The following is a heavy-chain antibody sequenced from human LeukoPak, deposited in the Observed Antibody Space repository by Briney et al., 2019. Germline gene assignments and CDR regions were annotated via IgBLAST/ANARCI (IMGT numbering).Heavy chain of an antibody. D-gene: IGHD3-3*01. CDR1: GFIFNTAS. Sequence: GGSLTLSCVVSGFIFNTASLSWFRHPPGGGLERGGPTKRKSDGRTAGYTRAVRGRLMISTDDSRNTICLQIDSLRPQGIAVYHCTTGSIFGVATHAADDCGQGTLVS. CDR2: TKRKSDGRTA. V-gene: IGHV3-15*01. J-gene: IGHJ4*02. CDR3: TTGSIFGVATHAADD.